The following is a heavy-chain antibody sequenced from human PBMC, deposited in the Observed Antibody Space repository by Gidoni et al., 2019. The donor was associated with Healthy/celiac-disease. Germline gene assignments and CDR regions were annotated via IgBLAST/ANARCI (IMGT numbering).Heavy chain of an antibody. CDR1: GFPFSSYA. Sequence: EVQLLESGGGLVQPGGSLRLSCAASGFPFSSYAMSWVRQAPGNGLEWVSAISGRGGSTYYADSVKGRFTISRDNSKNTLYLQMNSLRAEDTAVYYCAKIRGYSYGYDWFDPWGQGTLVTVSS. J-gene: IGHJ5*02. D-gene: IGHD5-18*01. CDR3: AKIRGYSYGYDWFDP. CDR2: ISGRGGST. V-gene: IGHV3-23*01.